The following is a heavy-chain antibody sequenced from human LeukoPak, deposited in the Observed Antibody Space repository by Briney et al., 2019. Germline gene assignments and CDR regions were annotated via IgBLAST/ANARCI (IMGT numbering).Heavy chain of an antibody. Sequence: ASVKVSCKASGYTFTSYTISWVRQAPGQGLEWMGWISAYNGNTLYAQNLQDRVTVTTDTSTSTAYMELRSLRSDDTAVYYCARHQGGYSSSSVRGIFDYWGQGTLVTVSS. CDR3: ARHQGGYSSSSVRGIFDY. D-gene: IGHD6-13*01. CDR1: GYTFTSYT. V-gene: IGHV1-18*01. J-gene: IGHJ4*02. CDR2: ISAYNGNT.